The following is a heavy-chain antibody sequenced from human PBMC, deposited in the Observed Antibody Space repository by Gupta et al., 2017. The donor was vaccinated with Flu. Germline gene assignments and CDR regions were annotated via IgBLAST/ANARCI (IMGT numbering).Heavy chain of an antibody. CDR3: ARGRSDKLGPNFWSGYYSTYYYNMDV. Sequence: PGKGLECIGEINHSGSTNYNPSLKSRVTISVDTSKNQFSLKLSSVTAADTAVYYCARGRSDKLGPNFWSGYYSTYYYNMDVWGKGTTVTVSS. V-gene: IGHV4-34*01. J-gene: IGHJ6*03. D-gene: IGHD3-3*01. CDR2: INHSGST.